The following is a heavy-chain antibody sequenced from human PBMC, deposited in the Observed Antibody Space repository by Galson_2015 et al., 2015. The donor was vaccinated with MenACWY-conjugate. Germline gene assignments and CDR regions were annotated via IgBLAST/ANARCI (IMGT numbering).Heavy chain of an antibody. CDR2: IKKDGSEK. CDR1: GFTFRNYW. Sequence: SLRLSCAASGFTFRNYWMTWVRQAPGKGLEWVASIKKDGSEKNYVESVKGRFTISRDNAKNSLYLEMNSLRVEDTAVYSCARGHYGMDVWGQGTTVTASS. J-gene: IGHJ6*02. CDR3: ARGHYGMDV. V-gene: IGHV3-7*03.